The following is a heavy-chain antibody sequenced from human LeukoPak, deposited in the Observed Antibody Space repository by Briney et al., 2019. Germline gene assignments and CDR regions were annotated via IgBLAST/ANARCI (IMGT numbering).Heavy chain of an antibody. CDR1: GFTFGDYG. D-gene: IGHD6-19*01. Sequence: GGSLRLSCTASGFTFGDYGMSWVRQAPGKGLEWVGFIRSKAYGETTEYAASVKGRFTISRDDSKSIAYLQMNSLKTEDTAVYYCTRDQFASSGHSDYWGQGTLVTVSS. CDR2: IRSKAYGETT. CDR3: TRDQFASSGHSDY. V-gene: IGHV3-49*04. J-gene: IGHJ4*02.